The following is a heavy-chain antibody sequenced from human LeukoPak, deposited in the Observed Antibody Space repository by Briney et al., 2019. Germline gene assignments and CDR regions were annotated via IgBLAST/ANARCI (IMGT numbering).Heavy chain of an antibody. J-gene: IGHJ4*02. CDR2: IIPIFGTA. CDR1: GGTFSSYA. D-gene: IGHD3-22*01. CDR3: ARVTNYDSSGYYSGLFDY. Sequence: ASVKVSCKASGGTFSSYAISWVRQAPGQGLEWMGGIIPIFGTANYTQKFQGRVTITTDESTSTAYMELSSLRSEDTAVYYCARVTNYDSSGYYSGLFDYWGQGTLVTVSS. V-gene: IGHV1-69*05.